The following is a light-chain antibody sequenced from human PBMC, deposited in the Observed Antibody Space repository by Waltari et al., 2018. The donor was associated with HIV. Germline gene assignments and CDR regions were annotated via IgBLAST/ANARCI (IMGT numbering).Light chain of an antibody. CDR3: CSYASDRSVL. Sequence: QSALTQPAYVSGSPGQSITFSCTGTSSDIGSSNIFPWFQQHPGKALQLMIYEVSKRPSGVSYRFSGSKSRNTASLTISGLQAEDEADYYCCSYASDRSVLFGGGTKLTVL. CDR2: EVS. J-gene: IGLJ2*01. V-gene: IGLV2-23*02. CDR1: SSDIGSSNI.